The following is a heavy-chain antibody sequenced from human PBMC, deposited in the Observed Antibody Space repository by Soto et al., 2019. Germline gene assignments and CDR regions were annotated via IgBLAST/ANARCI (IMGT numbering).Heavy chain of an antibody. J-gene: IGHJ6*02. V-gene: IGHV4-34*08. CDR1: EFTFSSYA. CDR2: INHSGST. CDR3: AGLQGSGWYAQTYYYYGMDV. D-gene: IGHD6-19*01. Sequence: GSLRLSSAAAEFTFSSYAMSWVRQAPGKGLEWIGEINHSGSTNYNPSLKSRVTISVDTSKNQFSLKLSSVTAADTAVYYCAGLQGSGWYAQTYYYYGMDVWGQGTTVTVSS.